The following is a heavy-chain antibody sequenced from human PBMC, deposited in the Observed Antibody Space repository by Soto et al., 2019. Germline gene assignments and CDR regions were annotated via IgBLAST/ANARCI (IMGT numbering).Heavy chain of an antibody. CDR3: AKIRAYSGYGYFEY. CDR2: ISGNSDST. Sequence: EVRLLESGGGLIQRGGSLRLSCAASGFTFRNYAMSWVRQAPGKGLEWVSVISGNSDSTYYADSVKGRFTISRDNSKNTLYLQLKRLRAEDTAIYYCAKIRAYSGYGYFEYWGQGTQVTVSS. V-gene: IGHV3-23*01. J-gene: IGHJ4*02. D-gene: IGHD5-12*01. CDR1: GFTFRNYA.